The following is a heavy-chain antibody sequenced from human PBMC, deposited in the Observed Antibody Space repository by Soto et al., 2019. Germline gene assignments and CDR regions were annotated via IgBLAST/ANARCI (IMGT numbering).Heavy chain of an antibody. CDR3: ARHAREDSSSSLAYYFDY. D-gene: IGHD6-6*01. V-gene: IGHV4-39*01. J-gene: IGHJ4*02. Sequence: SETLSLTCTVSGGSISSSSYYWGWIRQPPGKGLEWIGSIYYSGSTYYNPSLKSRVTISVDTSKNQFSLKLSSVTAADTAVYYCARHAREDSSSSLAYYFDYWGQGTLVTVSS. CDR1: GGSISSSSYY. CDR2: IYYSGST.